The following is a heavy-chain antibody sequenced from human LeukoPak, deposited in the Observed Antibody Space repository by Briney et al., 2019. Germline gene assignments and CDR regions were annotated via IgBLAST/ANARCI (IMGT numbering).Heavy chain of an antibody. V-gene: IGHV1-69*13. CDR3: ATVITMVLYGIDV. CDR1: GGTFSSYA. J-gene: IGHJ6*04. D-gene: IGHD3-10*01. CDR2: IIPIFGTA. Sequence: SVKVSCKASGGTFSSYAISWVRQAPGQELEWMGGIIPIFGTANYAQKFQGRVTITADESTSTAYVELSSLRSEDTAVYYCATVITMVLYGIDVWGKGTTVTVSS.